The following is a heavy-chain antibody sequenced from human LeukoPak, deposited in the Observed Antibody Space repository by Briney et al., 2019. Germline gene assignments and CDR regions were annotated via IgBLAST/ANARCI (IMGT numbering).Heavy chain of an antibody. CDR3: ARGKRGDLRDGSWYFDY. J-gene: IGHJ4*02. V-gene: IGHV3-11*05. Sequence: PGGSLRLSCVASGFTLTTYTMAWIRQAPGKGLEWISYISSGSTYTNNPDSVKGRFTISRDNAKNSLYLQMNSLRVEDTAIYYCARGKRGDLRDGSWYFDYWGQGTLVTVSS. D-gene: IGHD5-24*01. CDR2: ISSGSTYT. CDR1: GFTLTTYT.